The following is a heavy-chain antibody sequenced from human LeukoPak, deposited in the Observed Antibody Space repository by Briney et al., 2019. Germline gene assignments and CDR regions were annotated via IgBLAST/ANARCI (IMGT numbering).Heavy chain of an antibody. CDR1: GGTFSSYA. V-gene: IGHV1-69*13. Sequence: GASVKVSCKASGGTFSSYAISWVRQAPGQGLEWMGGIIPIFGTANYAQKFLGRVTITADESTSTAYMELSSLRSEDTAVYYCARRPYYDFWSGYFNWGQGTLVTVSS. CDR2: IIPIFGTA. CDR3: ARRPYYDFWSGYFN. J-gene: IGHJ4*02. D-gene: IGHD3-3*01.